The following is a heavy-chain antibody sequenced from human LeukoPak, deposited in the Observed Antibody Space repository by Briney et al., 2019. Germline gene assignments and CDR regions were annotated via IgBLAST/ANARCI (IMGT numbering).Heavy chain of an antibody. J-gene: IGHJ6*04. CDR2: ISSSSSYI. CDR1: GFTFSSYS. Sequence: GGSLRLSCAASGFTFSSYSMNWVRQAPGKGLEWVSSISSSSSYIYYADSVKGRFTISRDNAKNSLYLQVNSLRAEDTAVYYCARDVGRGYYYYGMDVWGKGTTVTVSS. D-gene: IGHD2-15*01. CDR3: ARDVGRGYYYYGMDV. V-gene: IGHV3-21*01.